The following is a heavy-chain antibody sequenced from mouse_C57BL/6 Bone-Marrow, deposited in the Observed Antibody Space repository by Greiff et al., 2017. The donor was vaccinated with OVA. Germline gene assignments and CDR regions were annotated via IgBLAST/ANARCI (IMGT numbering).Heavy chain of an antibody. V-gene: IGHV1-22*01. CDR3: ASLVTTVVEDAMDY. D-gene: IGHD1-1*01. CDR2: INPNNGGT. J-gene: IGHJ4*01. Sequence: EVHLVESGPELVKPGASVKMSCKASGYTFTDYNMHWVKQSHGKSLEWIGYINPNNGGTSYNQKFKGKATLTVNKSSSTAYMELRSLTSEDSAVYYCASLVTTVVEDAMDYWGQGTSVTVSS. CDR1: GYTFTDYN.